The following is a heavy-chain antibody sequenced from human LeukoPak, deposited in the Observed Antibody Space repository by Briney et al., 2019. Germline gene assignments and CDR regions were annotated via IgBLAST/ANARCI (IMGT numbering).Heavy chain of an antibody. CDR3: ASGVPAAIY. CDR2: IWSDGSSQ. CDR1: GFTFSNYF. J-gene: IGHJ4*02. D-gene: IGHD2-2*01. Sequence: GGSLTLSCVASGFTFSNYFMHWVRQPPGRGLDWVALIWSDGSSQYYADSVKGRFTIYRHNSKNTLYLQMNGLRAEDTAVYYWASGVPAAIYWGQGTLVTVSS. V-gene: IGHV3-33*01.